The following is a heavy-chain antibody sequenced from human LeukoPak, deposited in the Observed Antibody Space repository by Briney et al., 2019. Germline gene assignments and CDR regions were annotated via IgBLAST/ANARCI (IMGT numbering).Heavy chain of an antibody. Sequence: SETLSLTCAVYGGSFSGYYWSWLRQPPGKGLEWIGEINHSGSTNYNPSLKSRVSISVDTSKDQFSLKLSSVTAADTAVYFCARGSDCSSTSCYPYFDYWGQGTLVTVSS. CDR2: INHSGST. J-gene: IGHJ4*02. V-gene: IGHV4-34*01. D-gene: IGHD2-2*01. CDR1: GGSFSGYY. CDR3: ARGSDCSSTSCYPYFDY.